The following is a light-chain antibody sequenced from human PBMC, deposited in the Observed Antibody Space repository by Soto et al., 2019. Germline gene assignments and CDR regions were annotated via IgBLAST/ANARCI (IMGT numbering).Light chain of an antibody. J-gene: IGKJ3*01. CDR1: QSLLHSNGYDY. Sequence: DIVMTQSPLSLPVTPGEPASISCRSSQSLLHSNGYDYLDWYLQKPGQSPQLLIYLGSNRASGVPERFSGSGSGTEFILKIRRVEAEDVEVYYCMHALQTGFTFGPGTKVDIK. CDR3: MHALQTGFT. V-gene: IGKV2-28*01. CDR2: LGS.